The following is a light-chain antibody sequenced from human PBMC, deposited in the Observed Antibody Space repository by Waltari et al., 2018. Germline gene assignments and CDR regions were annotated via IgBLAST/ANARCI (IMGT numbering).Light chain of an antibody. Sequence: IVLTQSPGTLSLSPGERATLSCRASQSVSRSLAWYQQKPGPAPKLLIYGASTRPTGLPDRFTGSGSGTDFSLTISSLEPEDFAIYFCQHYVRLPATFGQGTKVEIK. V-gene: IGKV3-20*01. CDR3: QHYVRLPAT. CDR2: GAS. CDR1: QSVSRS. J-gene: IGKJ1*01.